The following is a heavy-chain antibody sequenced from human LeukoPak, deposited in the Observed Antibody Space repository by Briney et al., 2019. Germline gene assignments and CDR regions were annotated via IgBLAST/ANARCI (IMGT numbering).Heavy chain of an antibody. J-gene: IGHJ4*02. CDR2: ISDDGSYK. Sequence: PGGSLRLSCAASGFNFSHYALHWVRQAPGKGLEWVAVISDDGSYKKYGDSVKGRFTISRDNSKNTLYLQMGSLSAEDMAVYYCARQNSGTYYLDYWGQGTLVTVSS. CDR1: GFNFSHYA. CDR3: ARQNSGTYYLDY. D-gene: IGHD1-26*01. V-gene: IGHV3-30*14.